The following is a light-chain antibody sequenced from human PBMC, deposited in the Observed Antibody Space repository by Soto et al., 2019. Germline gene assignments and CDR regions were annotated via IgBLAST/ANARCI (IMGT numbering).Light chain of an antibody. J-gene: IGKJ1*01. CDR3: QQYDTWHVWT. CDR2: GAS. Sequence: IVLTQSPATLSVSPGEKATLSCRASQSVSSNLAWYQQKPGQAPRLLMYGASTGATAIPARFSGSGSGTEFTLNITSLQAEDIAVYYCQQYDTWHVWTFGQGTKVEI. V-gene: IGKV3-15*01. CDR1: QSVSSN.